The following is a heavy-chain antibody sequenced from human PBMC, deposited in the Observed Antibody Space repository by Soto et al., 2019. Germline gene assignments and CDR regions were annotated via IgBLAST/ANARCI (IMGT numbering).Heavy chain of an antibody. J-gene: IGHJ3*02. CDR1: GYTFTSYA. V-gene: IGHV1-3*01. CDR3: ARAELRFLEWLWGAFDI. Sequence: GASVKVSCKASGYTFTSYAMHWVRQAPGQRLEWMGWINAGNGNTKYSQKFQGRVTITRDTSASTAYMELSSLRSEDTAVYYCARAELRFLEWLWGAFDIWGQGTMVTVSS. CDR2: INAGNGNT. D-gene: IGHD3-3*01.